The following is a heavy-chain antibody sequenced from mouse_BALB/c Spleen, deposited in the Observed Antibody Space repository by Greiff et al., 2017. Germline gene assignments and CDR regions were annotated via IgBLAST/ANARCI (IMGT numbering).Heavy chain of an antibody. Sequence: QPGAELVKPGASVKMSCKASGYTFTSYNMHWVKQTPGQGLEWIGAIYPGNGDTSYNQKFKGKATLTADKSSSTAYMQLSSLTSEDSAVYYCARDSSGSFAYWGQGTLVTVSA. CDR2: IYPGNGDT. CDR1: GYTFTSYN. V-gene: IGHV1-12*01. CDR3: ARDSSGSFAY. J-gene: IGHJ3*01. D-gene: IGHD3-2*01.